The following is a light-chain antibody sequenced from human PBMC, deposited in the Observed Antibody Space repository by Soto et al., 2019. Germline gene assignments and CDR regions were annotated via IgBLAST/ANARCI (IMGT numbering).Light chain of an antibody. J-gene: IGKJ1*01. CDR2: AAS. Sequence: VMTQSTATLSVSPGERATLSCRASQSVSSNVAWYQLKPGQAPRLVIYAASTRATDIPATFSGSGSGTEFTLTISSLQSEDFAVYYCQQYNTGPPWTFGQGTRVEIK. V-gene: IGKV3-15*01. CDR3: QQYNTGPPWT. CDR1: QSVSSN.